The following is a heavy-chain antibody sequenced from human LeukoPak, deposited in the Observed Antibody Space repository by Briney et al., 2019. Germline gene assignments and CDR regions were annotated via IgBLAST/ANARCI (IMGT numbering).Heavy chain of an antibody. CDR1: GFTFSSYA. CDR3: ARELSGSYYSLNDY. CDR2: ISGSGGST. V-gene: IGHV3-23*01. J-gene: IGHJ4*02. D-gene: IGHD1-26*01. Sequence: GGSLRLSCAASGFTFSSYAMSWVRQAPGKGLEWVSAISGSGGSTYYADSVKGRFTISRDNAKNSLYLQMNSLRAEDTAVYYCARELSGSYYSLNDYWGQGTLVTVSS.